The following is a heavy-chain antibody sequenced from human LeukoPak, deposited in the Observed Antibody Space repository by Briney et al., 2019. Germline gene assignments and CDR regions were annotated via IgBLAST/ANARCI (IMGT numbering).Heavy chain of an antibody. D-gene: IGHD2-15*01. V-gene: IGHV1-2*02. CDR3: ARDRGIRDVVVVAATLTN. CDR1: GYTFTGYY. CDR2: INPNSGGT. J-gene: IGHJ4*02. Sequence: ASVKVSCKASGYTFTGYYMHWVRQAPGQGLEWTGWINPNSGGTNYAQKFQGRVTMTRDTSISTAYMELSRLRSDDTAVYYCARDRGIRDVVVVAATLTNWGQGTLVTVSS.